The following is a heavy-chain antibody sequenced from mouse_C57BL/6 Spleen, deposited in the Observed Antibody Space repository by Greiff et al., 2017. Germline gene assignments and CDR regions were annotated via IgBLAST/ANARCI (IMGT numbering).Heavy chain of an antibody. Sequence: DVMLVESGGGLVKPGGSLKLSCAASGFTFSDYGMHWVRQAPVKGLEWVAYISSGSSTIYYADTVKGRFTISRDNAKNTVFLQMTSLRSEDTAMYYCARYFYFGYWGQGNTLTVAS. CDR2: ISSGSSTI. V-gene: IGHV5-17*01. J-gene: IGHJ2*01. CDR3: ARYFYFGY. CDR1: GFTFSDYG.